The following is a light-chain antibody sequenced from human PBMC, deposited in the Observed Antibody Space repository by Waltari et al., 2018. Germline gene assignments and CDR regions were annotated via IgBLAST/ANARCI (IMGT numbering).Light chain of an antibody. Sequence: QSVLTQPPSVSGAPGQPVPISCTGSGSNIGAGYDVHWYQQRPGEAPKLLIYGVNTRPLGVPDRFSGSQSGTSASLAIRGLQAEDEADYYCQSYDPSLSVVFGGGTKLTVV. V-gene: IGLV1-40*01. J-gene: IGLJ2*01. CDR3: QSYDPSLSVV. CDR2: GVN. CDR1: GSNIGAGYD.